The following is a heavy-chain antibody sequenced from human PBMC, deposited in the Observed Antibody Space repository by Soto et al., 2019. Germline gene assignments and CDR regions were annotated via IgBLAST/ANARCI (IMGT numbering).Heavy chain of an antibody. V-gene: IGHV4-34*01. CDR1: GDSLRGQS. CDR3: AREDSYGWSGGSLDL. J-gene: IGHJ6*02. D-gene: IGHD6-19*01. Sequence: SETLSLTCAVVGDSLRGQSWNWIRQSPGKGLEWIGELDQSGGTNYNPSLKSRAIISDDTSKNQFSLTLTSVTAADTAVYYCAREDSYGWSGGSLDLWGQGTTVTASS. CDR2: LDQSGGT.